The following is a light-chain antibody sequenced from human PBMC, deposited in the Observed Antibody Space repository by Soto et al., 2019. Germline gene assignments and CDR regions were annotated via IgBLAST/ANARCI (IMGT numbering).Light chain of an antibody. V-gene: IGKV3-11*01. J-gene: IGKJ5*01. CDR3: QQRSNWTET. Sequence: EIVMTQSPATLSVSPGERATLSCRASQSVGSNLAWFQQKPGQAPRLLIYDASNRETGIPARFSGSGSGTEFTLTISSLEPEDFAVYYCQQRSNWTETFGQGTRLEIK. CDR1: QSVGSN. CDR2: DAS.